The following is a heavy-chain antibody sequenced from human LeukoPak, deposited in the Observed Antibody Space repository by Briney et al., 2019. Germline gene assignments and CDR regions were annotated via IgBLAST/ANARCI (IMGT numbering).Heavy chain of an antibody. CDR3: ARAVSSSSESY. J-gene: IGHJ4*02. CDR2: INSDGSST. D-gene: IGHD6-6*01. CDR1: GFTFSSYW. Sequence: GALRLSCAASGFTFSSYWMHWVRQAPGKGLVWVSRINSDGSSTSYADSVKGRFTISRDNAKNTLYLQMNSLRAEDTAVYYCARAVSSSSESYWGQGTLVTVSS. V-gene: IGHV3-74*01.